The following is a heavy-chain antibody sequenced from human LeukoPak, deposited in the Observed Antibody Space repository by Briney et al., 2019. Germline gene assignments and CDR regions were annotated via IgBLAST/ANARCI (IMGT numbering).Heavy chain of an antibody. CDR3: ARDGGTAGYSSGSDY. V-gene: IGHV1-18*01. D-gene: IGHD5-18*01. CDR1: GYTFTSYG. CDR2: ISAYNGNT. J-gene: IGHJ4*02. Sequence: ASVKVSCKASGYTFTSYGISWVRQAPGQGLEWMGWISAYNGNTNYAQKLQGRVTMTTDTSTSTVYMELRSLRSDDTAMYYCARDGGTAGYSSGSDYWGQGTLITVSA.